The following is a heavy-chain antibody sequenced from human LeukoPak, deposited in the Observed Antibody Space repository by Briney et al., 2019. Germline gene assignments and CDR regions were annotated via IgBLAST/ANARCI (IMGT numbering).Heavy chain of an antibody. J-gene: IGHJ3*02. V-gene: IGHV3-23*01. CDR2: ISGSGRST. CDR3: AKPARTNAFDI. Sequence: GGALRLSCAGSGFTFHNYAMNGVRQAPGKGVEGVSSISGSGRSTYYADSVKGRFTISRDNSKNTLYLQMNSLRAEDTAVYYCAKPARTNAFDIWGQGTMVTVSS. CDR1: GFTFHNYA. D-gene: IGHD1-14*01.